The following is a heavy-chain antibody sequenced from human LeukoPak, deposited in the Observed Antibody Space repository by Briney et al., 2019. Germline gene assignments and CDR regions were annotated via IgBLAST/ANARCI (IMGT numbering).Heavy chain of an antibody. D-gene: IGHD4-23*01. CDR1: GLSFRSYA. Sequence: GRSLRLSCAAAGLSFRSYAMGWVRQPPGKGLEWVSGISGSGGTTYYPDSVKGRFTIARDNSKNTLYLQMNSLRAEDTAVYYCAKYLNDYDGGRVGLTPDYWGQGTLVTVSS. V-gene: IGHV3-23*01. CDR3: AKYLNDYDGGRVGLTPDY. J-gene: IGHJ4*02. CDR2: ISGSGGTT.